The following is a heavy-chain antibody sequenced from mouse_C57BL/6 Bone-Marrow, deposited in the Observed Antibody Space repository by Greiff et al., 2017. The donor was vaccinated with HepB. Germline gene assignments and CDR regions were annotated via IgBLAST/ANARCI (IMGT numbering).Heavy chain of an antibody. Sequence: EVKVEESGGGLVQPGGSLKLSCAASGFTFSDYYMYWVRQTPEKRLEWVAYISNGGGSTYYPDTVKGRFTISRDNAKNTLYLQMSRLKSEDTAMYYCARQEVYYDYDAWFAYWGQGTLVTVSA. V-gene: IGHV5-12*01. D-gene: IGHD2-4*01. CDR3: ARQEVYYDYDAWFAY. J-gene: IGHJ3*01. CDR1: GFTFSDYY. CDR2: ISNGGGST.